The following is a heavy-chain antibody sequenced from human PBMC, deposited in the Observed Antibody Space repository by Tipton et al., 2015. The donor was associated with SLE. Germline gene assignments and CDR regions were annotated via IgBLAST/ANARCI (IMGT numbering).Heavy chain of an antibody. CDR1: GGSISSYY. D-gene: IGHD1-26*01. CDR2: IYTSGST. CDR3: ARDPGGATAEYFQH. Sequence: TLSLTCTVSGGSISSYYWSWIRQPPGKGLEWIGYIYTSGSTNYNPSLKSRVTISVDTSKNQFPLKLSSVTAADTAVYYCARDPGGATAEYFQHWGQGTPVTVSS. J-gene: IGHJ1*01. V-gene: IGHV4-4*08.